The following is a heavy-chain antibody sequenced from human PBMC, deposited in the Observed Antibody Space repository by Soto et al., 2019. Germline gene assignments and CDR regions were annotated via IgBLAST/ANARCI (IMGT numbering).Heavy chain of an antibody. D-gene: IGHD3-10*01. J-gene: IGHJ6*03. V-gene: IGHV4-34*01. CDR3: ARGLILWFGELSRRGGYYYYMDV. Sequence: WIRQTPGKGLEWIGEINDSGNINYNPSLKSRVTILVDTAKKQISLRLSSVTAADTAVYYCARGLILWFGELSRRGGYYYYMDVWGKGTSVTVSS. CDR2: INDSGNI.